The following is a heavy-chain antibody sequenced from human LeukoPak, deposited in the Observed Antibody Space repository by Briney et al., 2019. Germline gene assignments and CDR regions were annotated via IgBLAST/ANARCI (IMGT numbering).Heavy chain of an antibody. CDR3: ARDQRGFDY. V-gene: IGHV3-74*01. CDR1: GFTFSSYW. D-gene: IGHD3-10*01. Sequence: PGGSLRLSCAASGFTFSSYWMHWVRRAPGKGLVWVSRINDNGSSTRYADSVKGRFTISRDNAKNTLYLQMNSLRAEDTAVYYCARDQRGFDYWGQGTLVTVSP. CDR2: INDNGSST. J-gene: IGHJ4*02.